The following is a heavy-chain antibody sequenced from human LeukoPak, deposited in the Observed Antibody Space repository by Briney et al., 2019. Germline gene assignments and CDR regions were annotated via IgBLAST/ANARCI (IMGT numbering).Heavy chain of an antibody. J-gene: IGHJ4*02. CDR1: GFTFSSSG. V-gene: IGHV3-23*01. CDR2: ITGGGDTT. Sequence: GGSLRLSCAASGFTFSSSGIHWVRQAPGKGLEWVSAITGGGDTTYYADSVKGRFTISRDNSKNTLYLQMNNLRAEDTAIYYCAKAANYDILTGYSLDYWGQGTLVTVSS. D-gene: IGHD3-9*01. CDR3: AKAANYDILTGYSLDY.